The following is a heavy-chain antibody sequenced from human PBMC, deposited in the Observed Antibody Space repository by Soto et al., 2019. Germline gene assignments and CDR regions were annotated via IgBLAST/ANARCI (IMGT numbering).Heavy chain of an antibody. Sequence: ASVKVSCKASGYTFTSYGISWVRQAPGQGLEWMGWISAYNGNTNYAQKLQGRVTMTTDTSTSTAYMELRSLRSDDTAVYYCAREAATDSSRYIRRIDFWGQATLVTVSS. CDR2: ISAYNGNT. CDR1: GYTFTSYG. CDR3: AREAATDSSRYIRRIDF. J-gene: IGHJ4*02. D-gene: IGHD3-22*01. V-gene: IGHV1-18*01.